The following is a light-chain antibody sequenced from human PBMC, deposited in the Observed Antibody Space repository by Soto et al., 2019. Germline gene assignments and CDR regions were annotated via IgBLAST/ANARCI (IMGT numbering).Light chain of an antibody. CDR3: SSYAGSNILYV. V-gene: IGLV2-8*01. J-gene: IGLJ1*01. CDR2: EVS. CDR1: SSDVGGYNY. Sequence: QSALTQPPSASGCPGQSVTISCTGTSSDVGGYNYVSWYQQHPGKAPKLMIYEVSKRPSGVPDRFSGSKSGNTASLTVSGLQAEDEADYYCSSYAGSNILYVFGTGTKVTVL.